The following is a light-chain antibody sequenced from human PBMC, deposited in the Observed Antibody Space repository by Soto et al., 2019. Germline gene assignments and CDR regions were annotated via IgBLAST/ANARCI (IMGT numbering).Light chain of an antibody. CDR3: QQYDNLPLT. J-gene: IGKJ4*01. V-gene: IGKV1-33*01. CDR1: QDIGNF. Sequence: DIQMTQSLPTLSASVGDRVTITCQASQDIGNFLSWYQQKPGKVPKLLIFDASNLETGVPSRFSGSVSGTDFTFTSSSLQHEDIATYYCQQYDNLPLTFGGGTKVEIK. CDR2: DAS.